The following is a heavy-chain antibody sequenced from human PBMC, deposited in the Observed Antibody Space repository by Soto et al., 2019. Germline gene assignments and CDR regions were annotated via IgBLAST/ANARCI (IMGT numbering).Heavy chain of an antibody. D-gene: IGHD2-15*01. Sequence: GASVKVSCKASGGTFSSYAISWVRQAPGQGLERMGGIIPIFGTANYAQKFQGRVTITADKSTNTAYMELSSLRSEDTAVYYCARDNNGYCSGGSCYPSRPFDYWGQGTLVTVSS. CDR1: GGTFSSYA. V-gene: IGHV1-69*06. CDR3: ARDNNGYCSGGSCYPSRPFDY. CDR2: IIPIFGTA. J-gene: IGHJ4*02.